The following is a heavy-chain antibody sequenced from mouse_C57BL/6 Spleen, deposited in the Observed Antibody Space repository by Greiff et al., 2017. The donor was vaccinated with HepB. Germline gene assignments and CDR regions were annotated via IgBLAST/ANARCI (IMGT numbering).Heavy chain of an antibody. CDR1: GYAFSSYW. Sequence: QVQLKQSGAELVKPGASVKISCKASGYAFSSYWMNWVKQRPGKGLEWIGQIYPGDGDTNYNGKFKGKATLTADKSSSTAYMQLSSLTSEGSAVYFCARDISLRMDYWGQGTTLTVSS. CDR3: ARDISLRMDY. CDR2: IYPGDGDT. J-gene: IGHJ2*01. V-gene: IGHV1-80*01. D-gene: IGHD6-2*01.